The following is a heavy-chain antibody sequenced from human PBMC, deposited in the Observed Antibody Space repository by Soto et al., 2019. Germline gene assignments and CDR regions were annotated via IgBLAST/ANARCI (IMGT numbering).Heavy chain of an antibody. CDR1: GFTVSSNY. V-gene: IGHV3-53*01. Sequence: GGSLRLSCAASGFTVSSNYMSWVRQAPGKGLEWVSVIYSGGSTYYADSVKGRFTISRDNSKNTLYLQMNSLRAEDTAVYYCARELVVRGVSYYYYGMDVWGQGTTVTVSS. J-gene: IGHJ6*02. CDR3: ARELVVRGVSYYYYGMDV. D-gene: IGHD3-10*01. CDR2: IYSGGST.